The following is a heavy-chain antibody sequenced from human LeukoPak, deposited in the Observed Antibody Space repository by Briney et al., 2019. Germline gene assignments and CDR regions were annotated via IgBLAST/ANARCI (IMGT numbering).Heavy chain of an antibody. Sequence: GSPRLSCEASGFTFSSSAMSWVRQAPGEGPELVAAIRDTGRLSYRADAVNGPFTTSRDKSKNTLSPQMNSLRAADTGVYYCAKGGLRDGYSHASWGQGTLITVSS. CDR2: IRDTGRLS. D-gene: IGHD5-24*01. CDR3: AKGGLRDGYSHAS. V-gene: IGHV3-23*01. J-gene: IGHJ5*02. CDR1: GFTFSSSA.